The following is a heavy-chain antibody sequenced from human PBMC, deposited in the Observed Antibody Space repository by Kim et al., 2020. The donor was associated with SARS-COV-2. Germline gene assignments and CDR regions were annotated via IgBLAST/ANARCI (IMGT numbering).Heavy chain of an antibody. CDR3: AHTGQGWNDY. V-gene: IGHV2-5*01. J-gene: IGHJ4*02. Sequence: DKRYSPSLKSRLTITKDTSKNQVVLTMTNMDPVDTATYYCAHTGQGWNDYWGQGTLVTVSS. D-gene: IGHD1-1*01. CDR2: DK.